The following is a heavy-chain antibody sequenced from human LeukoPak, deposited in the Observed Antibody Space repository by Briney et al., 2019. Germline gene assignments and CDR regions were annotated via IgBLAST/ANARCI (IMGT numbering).Heavy chain of an antibody. CDR2: ISSSGSTI. CDR3: NRGDIVLMVYPNDAFDI. Sequence: AGGSLRLSCAASGFTFSSYEMNWVRQAPGKGLEWVSYISSSGSTIYYADSVKGRFTISRDNAKNSLYLQMNSLRAEDTAVYYCNRGDIVLMVYPNDAFDIWGQGTMVTVSS. D-gene: IGHD2-8*01. V-gene: IGHV3-48*03. CDR1: GFTFSSYE. J-gene: IGHJ3*02.